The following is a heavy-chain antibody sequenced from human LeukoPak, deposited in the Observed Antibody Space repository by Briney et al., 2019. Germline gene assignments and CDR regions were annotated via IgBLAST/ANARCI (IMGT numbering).Heavy chain of an antibody. CDR2: ISGDGGST. D-gene: IGHD6-13*01. J-gene: IGHJ6*02. V-gene: IGHV3-43*02. Sequence: GGSLRLSCAASGFTFDDYAMHWVRQAPGKGLEWVSLISGDGGSTYYADSVKGRFTISRDNSKNSLYLQMNSLRTEDTALYYCAKDNSSSWYYYYGMDVWGRGTTVTVSS. CDR1: GFTFDDYA. CDR3: AKDNSSSWYYYYGMDV.